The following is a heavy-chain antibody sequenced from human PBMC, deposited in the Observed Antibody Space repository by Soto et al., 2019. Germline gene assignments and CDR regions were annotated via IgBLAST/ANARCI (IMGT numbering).Heavy chain of an antibody. CDR2: IWYDGSNK. J-gene: IGHJ1*01. Sequence: PGGSLRLSCAASGFTFSSYGMHWVRQAPGKGLEWVAVIWYDGSNKYYADSVKGRFTISRDNSKNTLYLQMNSLRAEDTAVYYCARDGCGGDCYYFQHWGQGXLVTVYS. CDR3: ARDGCGGDCYYFQH. V-gene: IGHV3-33*01. D-gene: IGHD2-21*02. CDR1: GFTFSSYG.